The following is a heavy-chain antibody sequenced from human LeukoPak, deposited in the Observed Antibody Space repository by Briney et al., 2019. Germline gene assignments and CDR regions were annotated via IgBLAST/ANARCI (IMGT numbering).Heavy chain of an antibody. J-gene: IGHJ6*03. D-gene: IGHD2-15*01. CDR2: IYTSGST. V-gene: IGHV4-4*07. Sequence: SETLSLTCTVSGGSISSCYWSWIRQPAGKGLEWIGRIYTSGSTNYNPSLKSRVTMSVDTSKNQFSLKLSSVTAADTAVYYCARYCSGGSCYFPYYMDVWGKGTTVTVSS. CDR1: GGSISSCY. CDR3: ARYCSGGSCYFPYYMDV.